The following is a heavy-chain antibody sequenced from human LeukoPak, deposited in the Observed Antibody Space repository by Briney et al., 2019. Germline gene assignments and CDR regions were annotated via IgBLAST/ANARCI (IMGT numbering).Heavy chain of an antibody. CDR2: IYYSGST. V-gene: IGHV4-59*11. D-gene: IGHD3-3*01. Sequence: KPSETLSLTCTVSGGSISSHYWSWIRQPPGKGLEWIGYIYYSGSTNYNPSLKSRVTISVDTSKNQFSLKLSSVTAADTAVYYCARNFYDFWSGYYKHYYYYYMDVWGKGTTVTVSS. CDR1: GGSISSHY. CDR3: ARNFYDFWSGYYKHYYYYYMDV. J-gene: IGHJ6*03.